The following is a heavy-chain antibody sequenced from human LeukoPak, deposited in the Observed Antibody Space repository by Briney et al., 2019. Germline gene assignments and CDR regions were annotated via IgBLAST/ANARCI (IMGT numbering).Heavy chain of an antibody. J-gene: IGHJ4*02. CDR2: ISSSSSYI. CDR3: ARDLAQYDSSGYSEFDY. CDR1: GFTVSSNY. V-gene: IGHV3-21*01. D-gene: IGHD3-22*01. Sequence: GGPLRLSCAASGFTVSSNYMSWVRQAPGKGLEWVSSISSSSSYIYYADSVKGRFTISRDNAKNSLYLQMNSLRAEDTAVYYCARDLAQYDSSGYSEFDYWGQGTLVTVSS.